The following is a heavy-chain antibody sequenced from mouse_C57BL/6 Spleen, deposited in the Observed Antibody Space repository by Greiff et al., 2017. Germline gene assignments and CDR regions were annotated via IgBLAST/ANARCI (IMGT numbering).Heavy chain of an antibody. CDR2: IYPGDGDT. D-gene: IGHD2-5*01. V-gene: IGHV1-82*01. CDR3: ARSDYSNCYFDY. Sequence: QVQLQQSGPELVKPGASVKISCKASGYAFSSSWMNWVKQRPGKGLEWIGRIYPGDGDTNYNGKFKGKATLTADKSSSTAYMQLSSLTSEDAAVYFCARSDYSNCYFDYWAKAPLSQSPQ. CDR1: GYAFSSSW. J-gene: IGHJ2*01.